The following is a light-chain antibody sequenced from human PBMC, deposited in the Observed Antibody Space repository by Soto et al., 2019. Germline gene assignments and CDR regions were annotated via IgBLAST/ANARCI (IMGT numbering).Light chain of an antibody. CDR1: QSISNY. V-gene: IGKV1-39*01. CDR2: ATS. J-gene: IGKJ3*01. Sequence: DVQMTQSPSSLSASVGDRVTITCRGSQSISNYLNWYQQKPGKAPNLLIYATSNLQSGVPSRFRGSGSGTVFTLTITSLQPEDFATYYCQQTYTSRFTFGPGTKVEIK. CDR3: QQTYTSRFT.